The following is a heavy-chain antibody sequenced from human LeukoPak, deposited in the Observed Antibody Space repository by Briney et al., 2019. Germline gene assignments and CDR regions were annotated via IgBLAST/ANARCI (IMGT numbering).Heavy chain of an antibody. J-gene: IGHJ4*02. Sequence: SETLSLTCTVSGGSISSYYWSWIRQPPGKGLEWIGYIYYSGSTNYNPSLKSRVTISVDTSKNQFSLKLSSVTAADTAVYYCARAFYYYDSSGCCDFDYWGQGTLVTVSS. CDR2: IYYSGST. CDR3: ARAFYYYDSSGCCDFDY. CDR1: GGSISSYY. V-gene: IGHV4-59*01. D-gene: IGHD3-22*01.